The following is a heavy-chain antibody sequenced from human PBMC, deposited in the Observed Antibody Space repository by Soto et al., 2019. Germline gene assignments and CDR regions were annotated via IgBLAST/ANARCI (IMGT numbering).Heavy chain of an antibody. Sequence: QLQQWGAGLLKPSETLSLTCVVSGGSFSTYYYNWIRQSPGKGLGWIGEINHSGSNNYSPSLRSRVTMSLDTSKNQFSLKLTSVTAADTAVYYCARGGGNDWQVAFDIWGQGTMVTVSS. V-gene: IGHV4-34*01. CDR2: INHSGSN. CDR1: GGSFSTYY. J-gene: IGHJ3*02. CDR3: ARGGGNDWQVAFDI. D-gene: IGHD3-9*01.